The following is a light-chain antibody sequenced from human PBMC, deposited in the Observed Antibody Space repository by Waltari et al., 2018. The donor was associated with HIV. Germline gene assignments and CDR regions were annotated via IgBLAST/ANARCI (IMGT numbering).Light chain of an antibody. V-gene: IGKV4-1*01. J-gene: IGKJ4*01. CDR3: QQYYSTPLT. CDR1: QNLLKSNNFTY. Sequence: DIVMTQSPDSLAVSLGERVTINCKSSQNLLKSNNFTYLTWYQQKPGQPPKLLIFWATTRESGVPDRFSGSGSGTHFTLTISGLQAEDVAVYYCQQYYSTPLTFGGGTKVEIK. CDR2: WAT.